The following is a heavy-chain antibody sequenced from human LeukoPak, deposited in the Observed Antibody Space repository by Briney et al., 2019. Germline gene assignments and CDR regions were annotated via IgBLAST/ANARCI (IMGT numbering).Heavy chain of an antibody. V-gene: IGHV3-9*01. CDR2: ITWNSRVK. CDR3: ARDRAPYGSGSYVFWFDP. CDR1: GFTFDNFA. J-gene: IGHJ5*02. Sequence: GGSLRLSCAASGFTFDNFAMHWVRQAPGKGLEWVSGITWNSRVKTYTPSVKGRFTISRDNSKNTLYLQMNSLRAEDTAVYYCARDRAPYGSGSYVFWFDPWGQGTLVTVSS. D-gene: IGHD3-10*01.